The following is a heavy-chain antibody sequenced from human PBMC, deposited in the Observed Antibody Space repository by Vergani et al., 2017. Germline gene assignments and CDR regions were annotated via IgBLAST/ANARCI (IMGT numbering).Heavy chain of an antibody. D-gene: IGHD6-19*01. CDR1: GYIFSNYW. CDR3: ARQVAVAGKWWGPYYYYGMDV. J-gene: IGHJ6*02. CDR2: IYPGDSKT. V-gene: IGHV5-51*01. Sequence: EVHLVQSGAEVKKPGESLKISCGGSGYIFSNYWIAWVRQMPGKGLEWMGIIYPGDSKTKYNPSFQGQVTVSADKSISTAYLQWNTLQAPDTAIYYCARQVAVAGKWWGPYYYYGMDVWGQGTTVTVSS.